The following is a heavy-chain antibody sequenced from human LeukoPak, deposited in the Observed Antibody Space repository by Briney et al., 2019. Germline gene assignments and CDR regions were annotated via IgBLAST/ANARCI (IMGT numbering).Heavy chain of an antibody. Sequence: PSETLSLTCSISGGSISSYYWSWIRQPPGKGLEWIGNIFYSGSTNYNLSLKSQVTISVDTSKNQFSLKLSSVTAADTAVYYCARALVPDYWGQGTLVTVSS. J-gene: IGHJ4*02. V-gene: IGHV4-59*01. CDR2: IFYSGST. D-gene: IGHD2-8*01. CDR1: GGSISSYY. CDR3: ARALVPDY.